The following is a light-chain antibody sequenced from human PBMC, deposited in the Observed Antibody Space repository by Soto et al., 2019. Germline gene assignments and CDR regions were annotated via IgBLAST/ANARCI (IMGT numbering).Light chain of an antibody. V-gene: IGKV3-20*01. CDR2: GAS. CDR3: QQYSSLGK. J-gene: IGKJ1*01. Sequence: EIVLTQSPGTLSLSPGERATLSCRTSQSVSNNYLAWYQQKPGQAPRLLIYGASSRATGIPDRFSGSGSGTDFTLRISRLEPADFAVYYCQQYSSLGKFGKGTEA. CDR1: QSVSNNY.